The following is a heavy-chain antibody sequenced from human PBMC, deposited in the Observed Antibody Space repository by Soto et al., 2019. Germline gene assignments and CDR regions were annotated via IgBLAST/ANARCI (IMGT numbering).Heavy chain of an antibody. CDR2: ISYDGSNK. V-gene: IGHV3-30*18. CDR3: AKDLTNLGVAGTGGDY. J-gene: IGHJ4*02. D-gene: IGHD6-19*01. CDR1: GFTFSSYG. Sequence: GGSLRLSCAASGFTFSSYGMHWVRQAPGKGLEWVAVISYDGSNKYYADSVKGRFTISRDNSKNTLYLQMNSLRAEDTAVYYCAKDLTNLGVAGTGGDYWGQGTLVTVSS.